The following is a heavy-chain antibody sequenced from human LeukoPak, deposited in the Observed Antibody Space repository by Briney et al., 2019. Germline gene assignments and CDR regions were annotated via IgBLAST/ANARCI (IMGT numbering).Heavy chain of an antibody. Sequence: ATVKVSCKASGYTFTSYGISWVRQAPGQGLEWMGWISAYNGNTNYAQKLQGRVTMTTDTSTSTAYMELRSLRSDDTAVYYCARGDYMVYYYYMDVWGKGTTVTVSS. CDR2: ISAYNGNT. CDR1: GYTFTSYG. V-gene: IGHV1-18*01. D-gene: IGHD4-11*01. CDR3: ARGDYMVYYYYMDV. J-gene: IGHJ6*03.